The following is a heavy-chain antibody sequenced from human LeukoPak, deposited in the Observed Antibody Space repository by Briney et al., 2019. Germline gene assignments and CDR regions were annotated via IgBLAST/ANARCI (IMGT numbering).Heavy chain of an antibody. CDR3: ARDVVVVPAANRYFQH. CDR1: GYTLTELS. CDR2: FYPEDGET. V-gene: IGHV1-24*01. Sequence: GASVKVSCKVSGYTLTELSMHWVRQAPGKGLEWMGGFYPEDGETIYAQKFQGRVTMTEDTSTDTAYMELRSLKSDDTAVYYCARDVVVVPAANRYFQHWGQGTLVTVSS. D-gene: IGHD2-2*01. J-gene: IGHJ1*01.